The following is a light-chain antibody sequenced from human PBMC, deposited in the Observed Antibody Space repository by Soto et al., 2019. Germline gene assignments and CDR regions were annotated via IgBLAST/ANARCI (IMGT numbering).Light chain of an antibody. CDR2: HNS. Sequence: QAVVTQPPSASGAPGQRVTISCSGSSSNIGRNTVSWYQQLPGTAPKLLIYHNSQWPSGVPDRFSGSRSGTSASLAISELQSEDEADYYCAAWDDSLNGYVFGTGTKLTVL. CDR3: AAWDDSLNGYV. J-gene: IGLJ1*01. V-gene: IGLV1-44*01. CDR1: SSNIGRNT.